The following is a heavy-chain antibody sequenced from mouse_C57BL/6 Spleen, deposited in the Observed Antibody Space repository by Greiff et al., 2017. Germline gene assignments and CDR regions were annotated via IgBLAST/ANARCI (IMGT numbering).Heavy chain of an antibody. J-gene: IGHJ2*02. D-gene: IGHD3-2*02. CDR1: GFTFTDYY. CDR3: VTAQTAQATGYFDY. V-gene: IGHV7-4*01. Sequence: EVKVVESGGGLVQPGASLRLSCAASGFTFTDYYMSWVRQPPGKAPEWFALIRNTDNGNTTEYTAYGKAPFTISIETSQTILYLQMNTLRAEASATYYCVTAQTAQATGYFDYWGLGTSLTVSS. CDR2: IRNTDNGNTT.